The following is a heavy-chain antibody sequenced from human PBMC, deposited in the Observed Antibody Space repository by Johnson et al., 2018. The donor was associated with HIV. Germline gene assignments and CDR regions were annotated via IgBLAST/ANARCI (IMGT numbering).Heavy chain of an antibody. Sequence: VQLVESGGGLIQPGGSLRLSCAASGFTVSSNYMSWVRQAPGKGLEWVSIIYSGGTDYASSGKGRFTISRSNSKNTLYLQINSRRVEDTAVYYCARGVTGYSYGTWCQGTMVTVSS. J-gene: IGHJ3*01. D-gene: IGHD5-18*01. V-gene: IGHV3-53*01. CDR1: GFTVSSNY. CDR3: ARGVTGYSYGT. CDR2: IYSGGT.